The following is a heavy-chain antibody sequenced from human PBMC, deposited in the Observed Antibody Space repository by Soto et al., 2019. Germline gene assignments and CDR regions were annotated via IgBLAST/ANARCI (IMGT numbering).Heavy chain of an antibody. Sequence: QVQLQQWGAGLLKPSETLSLTCAVYGGSFSGYYWSWIRQPPGKGLEWIGEINHSGSTNYNPSLKRRVTIIGNTSKNPFSPELSSVTGADTAVYYCAGAFVTTYGPPFDYRGPGNLVTGFS. CDR3: AGAFVTTYGPPFDY. V-gene: IGHV4-34*01. J-gene: IGHJ4*02. D-gene: IGHD2-15*01. CDR1: GGSFSGYY. CDR2: INHSGST.